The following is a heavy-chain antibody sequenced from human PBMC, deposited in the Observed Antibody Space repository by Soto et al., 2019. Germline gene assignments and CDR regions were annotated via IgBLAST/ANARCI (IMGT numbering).Heavy chain of an antibody. CDR3: ARIKVDLLWFGEGYYYGMDV. V-gene: IGHV2-26*01. CDR2: IFSNDEK. D-gene: IGHD3-10*01. CDR1: GFSLSNARMG. J-gene: IGHJ6*02. Sequence: QVTLKESGPVLVKPTETLTLTCTVSGFSLSNARMGVSWIRQPPGKALEWLAHIFSNDEKSYSTSLKSRLTIPKDNSXXQXVSXMTNMDPVDTATYYCARIKVDLLWFGEGYYYGMDVWGQGTTVTVSS.